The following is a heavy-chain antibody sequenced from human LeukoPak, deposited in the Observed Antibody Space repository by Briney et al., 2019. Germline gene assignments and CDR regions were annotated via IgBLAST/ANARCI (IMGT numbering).Heavy chain of an antibody. CDR1: GGSISSSSYY. V-gene: IGHV4-39*01. CDR2: IYYSGST. Sequence: SETLSLTRTVSGGSISSSSYYWGWIRQPPGKGLEWIGSIYYSGSTYYNPSLKSRVTISVDTSKNQFSLKLSSVTAADTAVYYCARLDVAVAGTDYWGQGTLVTVSS. J-gene: IGHJ4*02. CDR3: ARLDVAVAGTDY. D-gene: IGHD6-19*01.